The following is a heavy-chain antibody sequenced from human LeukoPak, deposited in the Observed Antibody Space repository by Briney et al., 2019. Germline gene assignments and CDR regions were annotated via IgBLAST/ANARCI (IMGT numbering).Heavy chain of an antibody. J-gene: IGHJ4*02. D-gene: IGHD3-22*01. Sequence: SETLSLTCAVYGGSFSGYYWSWVRQAPGKGLGWSGEINHSGRTDYNPSLTRRVTISVDTSKNQFSLKLSSVTAADTAVYYCARGGYYDSSGYAEYYFDYWGQGTLVTVPS. CDR1: GGSFSGYY. CDR3: ARGGYYDSSGYAEYYFDY. CDR2: INHSGRT. V-gene: IGHV4-34*01.